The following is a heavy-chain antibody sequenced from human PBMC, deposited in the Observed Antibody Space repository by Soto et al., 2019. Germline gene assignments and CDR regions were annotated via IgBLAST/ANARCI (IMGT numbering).Heavy chain of an antibody. CDR1: GFTFRNFE. CDR3: ERDRWHANRYPGAFVV. J-gene: IGHJ3*01. V-gene: IGHV3-48*03. CDR2: IDATSNII. Sequence: EMQLVESGGGLVQPGGSLRLSCAASGFTFRNFEMNWVRQAPGKGLEWVSYIDATSNIIYYTDSVKGRFTISRDKPKNFLFSHMNRLSAEDRVLYYCERDRWHANRYPGAFVVWGRGTMVTVSS. D-gene: IGHD1-1*01.